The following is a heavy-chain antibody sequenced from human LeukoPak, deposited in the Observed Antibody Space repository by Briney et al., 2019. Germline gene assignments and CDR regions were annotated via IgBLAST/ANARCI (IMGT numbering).Heavy chain of an antibody. CDR2: IKEDGSWK. CDR1: GFTFSTYS. J-gene: IGHJ4*02. D-gene: IGHD6-19*01. V-gene: IGHV3-7*01. Sequence: GGSLRLSCAASGFTFSTYSMNWVRQAPGKGLEWVANIKEDGSWKHYAVSVQGRFTISRDNAKNSLYLQMNSLRAEDTAVYYCARDRGWYHADSWGQGTLVTVSS. CDR3: ARDRGWYHADS.